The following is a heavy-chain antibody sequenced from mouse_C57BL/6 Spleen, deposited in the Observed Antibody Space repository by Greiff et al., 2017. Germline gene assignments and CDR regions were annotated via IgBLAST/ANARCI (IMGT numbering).Heavy chain of an antibody. CDR2: ISDGGSYT. D-gene: IGHD2-3*01. Sequence: EVQGVESGGGLVKPGGSLKLSCAASGFTFSSYAMSWVRQTPEKRLEWVATISDGGSYTYYPDNVKGRFTISRDNAKNNLYLQMSHLKSEDTAMYYCARDGRLLIYAMDYWGQGTSVTVSS. CDR3: ARDGRLLIYAMDY. J-gene: IGHJ4*01. V-gene: IGHV5-4*01. CDR1: GFTFSSYA.